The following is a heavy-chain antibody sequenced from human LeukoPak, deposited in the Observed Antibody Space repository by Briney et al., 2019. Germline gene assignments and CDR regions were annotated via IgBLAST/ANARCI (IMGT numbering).Heavy chain of an antibody. J-gene: IGHJ4*02. Sequence: QAGGSLRLSCAASGFTFSNYAMSWVRQAPGKGLEWVSAISGNGGSTYYADSVKGRFTISRDNSKNTLYLQMNSLRAEDTAVYYCAKDHRPGLKSSPTGFDYWGRGALVTVSS. CDR2: ISGNGGST. CDR1: GFTFSNYA. CDR3: AKDHRPGLKSSPTGFDY. V-gene: IGHV3-23*01. D-gene: IGHD1-14*01.